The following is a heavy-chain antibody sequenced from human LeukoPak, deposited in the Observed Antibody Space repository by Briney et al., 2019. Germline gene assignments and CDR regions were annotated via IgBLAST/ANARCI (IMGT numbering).Heavy chain of an antibody. CDR3: ARANRVVAATPALYYFDY. CDR1: GYTFTSYV. J-gene: IGHJ4*02. V-gene: IGHV1-8*01. D-gene: IGHD2-15*01. Sequence: ASVKVSCKASGYTFTSYVINWVRQATGQGLEWMRWMNPNSGNTGYAQKFQGGVTMTRNTSISTAYMELSSLRSEDTAVYYCARANRVVAATPALYYFDYWGQGTLVTVSS. CDR2: MNPNSGNT.